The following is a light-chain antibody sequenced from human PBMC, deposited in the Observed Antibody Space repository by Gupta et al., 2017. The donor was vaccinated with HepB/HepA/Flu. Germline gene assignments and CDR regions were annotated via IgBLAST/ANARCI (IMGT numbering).Light chain of an antibody. CDR3: QQSYNNFLI. Sequence: DIQMTQSPSSLSASIGDRVTITCRASQTISSYSNWYQQKPGKAPQLLIYGATTVQSGVPSRFSGSGTGTDYTLIISSLQPDDFATDYCQQSYNNFLIFGHGTTVEIK. V-gene: IGKV1-39*01. CDR1: QTISSY. CDR2: GAT. J-gene: IGKJ3*01.